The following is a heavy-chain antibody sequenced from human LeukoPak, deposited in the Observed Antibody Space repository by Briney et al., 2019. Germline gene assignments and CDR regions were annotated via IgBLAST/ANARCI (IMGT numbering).Heavy chain of an antibody. CDR3: AKDKLPSSGYYYRWFDP. J-gene: IGHJ5*02. Sequence: GGSLRLSCAASGFTFSSYATSWVRQAPGKGLEWVSAISGSGGSTYYADSVKGRFTISRDNSKNTLYLQMNSLRAEDTAVYYCAKDKLPSSGYYYRWFDPWGQGTLVTVSS. CDR1: GFTFSSYA. CDR2: ISGSGGST. D-gene: IGHD3-22*01. V-gene: IGHV3-23*01.